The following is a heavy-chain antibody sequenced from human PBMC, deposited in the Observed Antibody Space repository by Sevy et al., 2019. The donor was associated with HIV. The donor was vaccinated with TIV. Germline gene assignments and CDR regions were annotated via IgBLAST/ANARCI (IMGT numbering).Heavy chain of an antibody. CDR2: ISGSGTRT. J-gene: IGHJ6*03. Sequence: GGSLRLSCAVSGFSFDSYGMTWVRQAPGKGLEWVSGISGSGTRTYYADSVKGRFIISRDNSKNTLYLQMNGLRSEDTAVDDCGDGGGGHYDPDEIGYYFYYYNMDVWGKGTTVTVSS. CDR3: GDGGGGHYDPDEIGYYFYYYNMDV. D-gene: IGHD3-22*01. CDR1: GFSFDSYG. V-gene: IGHV3-23*01.